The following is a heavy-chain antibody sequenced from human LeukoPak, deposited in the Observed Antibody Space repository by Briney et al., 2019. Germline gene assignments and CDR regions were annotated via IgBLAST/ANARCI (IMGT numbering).Heavy chain of an antibody. V-gene: IGHV3-23*01. CDR2: ISGSGGST. CDR1: GFTFSSYA. Sequence: PGGSLRLSCAASGFTFSSYAMSWVRQAPGKGLEWVSAISGSGGSTYYADSVKGRFTISRDNSKNTLYLQMNSLRAEDTAVYYCAKVPTLVIRSELASCSGGSCFYFDYWGQGTLVTVSS. J-gene: IGHJ4*02. CDR3: AKVPTLVIRSELASCSGGSCFYFDY. D-gene: IGHD2-15*01.